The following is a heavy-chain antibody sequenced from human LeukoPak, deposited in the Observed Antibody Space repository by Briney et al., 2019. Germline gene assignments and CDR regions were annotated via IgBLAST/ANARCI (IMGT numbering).Heavy chain of an antibody. CDR1: GFTFSSYG. Sequence: QPGGSLLLSCDASGFTFSSYGMHWVRQAPGKGLEWVAVIWYDGSNKYYADSVKGRFTISRDNSKNTLYLQMNSLRAEDTAVYYCARDWRWFGELLYNWGQGTLVTVSS. D-gene: IGHD3-10*01. V-gene: IGHV3-33*08. CDR2: IWYDGSNK. J-gene: IGHJ4*02. CDR3: ARDWRWFGELLYN.